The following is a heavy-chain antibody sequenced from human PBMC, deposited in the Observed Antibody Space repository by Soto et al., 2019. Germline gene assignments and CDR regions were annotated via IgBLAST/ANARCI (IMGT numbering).Heavy chain of an antibody. Sequence: QVQLVESGGGVVQPGRSLRLSCAASGFTFSSYAMHWVRQAPGKGLERVAVISYDGSNKYYADSVKGRFTISRDNSKNTLYLQMNSLCAEDTAVYYCARNDFWSGYYTAEYFQHWGQGTLVTVSS. CDR2: ISYDGSNK. D-gene: IGHD3-3*01. V-gene: IGHV3-30-3*01. CDR1: GFTFSSYA. J-gene: IGHJ1*01. CDR3: ARNDFWSGYYTAEYFQH.